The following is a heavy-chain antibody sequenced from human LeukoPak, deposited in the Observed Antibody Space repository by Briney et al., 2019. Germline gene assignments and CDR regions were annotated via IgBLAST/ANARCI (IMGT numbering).Heavy chain of an antibody. J-gene: IGHJ4*02. V-gene: IGHV4-4*07. CDR2: IYTSGST. Sequence: MSSETLSLTCTVSGGSISSYYWSWIRQPAGKGLEWIGRIYTSGSTNYNPSLKSRVTMSVDTSKNQFSLKLSSVTAADTAVYYCASSYYDFWSGYSPNSYFDYWGQGTLVTVSS. D-gene: IGHD3-3*01. CDR1: GGSISSYY. CDR3: ASSYYDFWSGYSPNSYFDY.